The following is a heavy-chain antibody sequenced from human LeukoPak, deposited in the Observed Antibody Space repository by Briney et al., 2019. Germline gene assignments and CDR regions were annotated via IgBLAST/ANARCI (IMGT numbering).Heavy chain of an antibody. D-gene: IGHD2-2*01. CDR1: GGSISSRTYY. Sequence: SQTLSLTCTVSGGSISSRTYYWGWLRQTPGKGLEWIGRFYYRVNTYYNSSLKSRDIICVVTSKNQFSLKLSSVTAADVAVYYWARGGRNQLLINGFDPWGQGTLVTVSS. V-gene: IGHV4-39*02. CDR2: FYYRVNT. J-gene: IGHJ5*02. CDR3: ARGGRNQLLINGFDP.